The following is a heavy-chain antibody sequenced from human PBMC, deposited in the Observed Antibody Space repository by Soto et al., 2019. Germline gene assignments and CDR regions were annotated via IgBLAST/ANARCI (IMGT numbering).Heavy chain of an antibody. CDR2: IYYSGST. J-gene: IGHJ5*02. CDR3: ARGPSQSVYDFWSGYQTWFDP. V-gene: IGHV4-59*01. D-gene: IGHD3-3*01. CDR1: GGSISSYY. Sequence: SETLSLTCTVSGGSISSYYWSWIRQPPGKGLEWIGYIYYSGSTNYNPSLKSRVTISVDTSKNQFSLKLSSVTAADTAVYYCARGPSQSVYDFWSGYQTWFDPWGQGTLVTVSS.